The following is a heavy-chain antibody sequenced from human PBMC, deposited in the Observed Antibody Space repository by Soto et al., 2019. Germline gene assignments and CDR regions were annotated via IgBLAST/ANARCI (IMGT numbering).Heavy chain of an antibody. V-gene: IGHV4-39*01. CDR2: IYYSGST. CDR3: ARHFDSGYVPWFDP. D-gene: IGHD5-12*01. Sequence: QLQLQESGPGLVKPSETLSLTCTVSGGSISSSSYYWGWIRQPPGKGLEWIGSIYYSGSTYYNPSLKSRVTISVDTSKNQFSLKLSSVTAADTAVYYCARHFDSGYVPWFDPWGQGTLVTVSS. CDR1: GGSISSSSYY. J-gene: IGHJ5*02.